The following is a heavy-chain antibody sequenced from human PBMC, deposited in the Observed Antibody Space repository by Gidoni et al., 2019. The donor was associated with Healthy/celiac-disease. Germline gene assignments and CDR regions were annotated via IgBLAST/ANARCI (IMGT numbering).Heavy chain of an antibody. Sequence: QVQLVESGGGVVEPGWSLRLSCAASGFTFSSYGMHWVRQAPGKGLEWVAVIWYDGSNKYYADSVKGRFTISRDNSKNTLYLQMNSLRAEDTAVYYCARDRSYSTLDYWGQGTLVTVSS. CDR3: ARDRSYSTLDY. V-gene: IGHV3-33*01. CDR2: IWYDGSNK. J-gene: IGHJ4*02. CDR1: GFTFSSYG. D-gene: IGHD1-26*01.